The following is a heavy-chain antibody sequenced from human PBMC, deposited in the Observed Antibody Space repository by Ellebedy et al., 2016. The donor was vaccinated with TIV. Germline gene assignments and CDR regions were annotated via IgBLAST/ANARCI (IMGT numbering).Heavy chain of an antibody. V-gene: IGHV4-39*07. Sequence: MPSETLSLTCTVSGGSISSSSYYWGWIRQPPGKGLEWIGSIYYSGSTYYNPSLKSRVTISVDTSKNQFSLKLSSVTAADTAVYYCAREFQFSYGMDVWGQGTTVTVSS. J-gene: IGHJ6*02. CDR2: IYYSGST. CDR3: AREFQFSYGMDV. CDR1: GGSISSSSYY.